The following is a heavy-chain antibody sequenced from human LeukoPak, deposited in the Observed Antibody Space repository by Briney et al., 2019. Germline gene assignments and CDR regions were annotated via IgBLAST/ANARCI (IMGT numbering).Heavy chain of an antibody. CDR2: FDPEDGET. CDR1: GYTLTELS. Sequence: ASVKVSCKVSGYTLTELSMHWVRQAPGKGLEWMGGFDPEDGETIYAQKFQGRVTMTEDTSTDTAYMELSSLRSEDTAVYYCATVPRCDYVWGSYRFEYWGQGTLVTVSS. CDR3: ATVPRCDYVWGSYRFEY. V-gene: IGHV1-24*01. J-gene: IGHJ4*02. D-gene: IGHD3-16*02.